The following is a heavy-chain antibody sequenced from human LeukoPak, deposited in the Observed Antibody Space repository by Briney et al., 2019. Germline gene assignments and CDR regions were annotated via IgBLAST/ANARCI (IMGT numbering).Heavy chain of an antibody. D-gene: IGHD6-19*01. V-gene: IGHV1-8*03. Sequence: ASVKVSCKASGDTFTSYDINWVRQATGQGLEWMGWMNPNSGNTGYAQKFQGRVTITRNTSISTAYMDLSSLRSDDTAVYYCARRAVAYYYYYYMDVWGKGTTVTVSS. CDR2: MNPNSGNT. J-gene: IGHJ6*03. CDR1: GDTFTSYD. CDR3: ARRAVAYYYYYYMDV.